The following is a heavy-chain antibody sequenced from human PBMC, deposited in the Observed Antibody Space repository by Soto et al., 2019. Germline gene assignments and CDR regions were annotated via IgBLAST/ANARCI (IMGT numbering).Heavy chain of an antibody. CDR3: ARLRYCSSTSCYFDP. V-gene: IGHV1-18*04. Sequence: ASVKVCCKASGYTFTSYGISWVRQAPGQGLEWMGWISAYNGNTNYAQKLQGRVTMTTDTSTSTAYMELRSLRSDDTAVYYCARLRYCSSTSCYFDPWGQGTLVTVSS. CDR1: GYTFTSYG. J-gene: IGHJ5*02. D-gene: IGHD2-2*01. CDR2: ISAYNGNT.